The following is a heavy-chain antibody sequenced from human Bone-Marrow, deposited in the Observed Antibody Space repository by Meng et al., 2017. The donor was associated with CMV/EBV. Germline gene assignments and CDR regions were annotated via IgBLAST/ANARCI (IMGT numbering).Heavy chain of an antibody. V-gene: IGHV3-48*03. Sequence: GESLKISCEASGFILSSYEMNWVRQAPGRGLEWLSYIDSSSSLIYYADSVKGRLTISRDNAKNSLYLEMNSLRAEDTAVYYCAKVTANGVYWGQGTLVTVSS. D-gene: IGHD2-8*01. J-gene: IGHJ4*02. CDR2: IDSSSSLI. CDR1: GFILSSYE. CDR3: AKVTANGVY.